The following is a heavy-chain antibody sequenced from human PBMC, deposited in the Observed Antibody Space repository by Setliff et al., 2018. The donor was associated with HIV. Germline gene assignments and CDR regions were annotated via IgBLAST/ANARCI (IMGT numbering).Heavy chain of an antibody. CDR2: IYYTGNT. CDR3: TRDLWGDDYYYNNMDV. CDR1: GGSVGSGSYY. J-gene: IGHJ6*03. D-gene: IGHD2-21*02. V-gene: IGHV4-61*01. Sequence: SETLSLTCTVSGGSVGSGSYYWSWVRQPPGKGLGWIGYIYYTGNTNYNPSLRSLVTMSVDTSKNQFSLKVTSVTAADTAVYYCTRDLWGDDYYYNNMDVWGKGTTVTVSS.